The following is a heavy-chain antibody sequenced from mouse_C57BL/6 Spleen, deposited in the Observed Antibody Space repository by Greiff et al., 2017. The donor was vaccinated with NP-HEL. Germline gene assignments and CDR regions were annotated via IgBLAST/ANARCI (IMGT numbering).Heavy chain of an antibody. CDR1: EFTFSSYG. J-gene: IGHJ4*01. CDR3: ARQAIYYGNYVYAMDY. V-gene: IGHV5-6*01. D-gene: IGHD2-1*01. CDR2: ISSGGSYT. Sequence: VQLKESGGDLVKPGGSLKLSCAASEFTFSSYGMSWVRQTPDKRLEWVATISSGGSYTYYPDSVKGRFTISRDNAKNTLYLQMSSLKSEDTAMYYCARQAIYYGNYVYAMDYWGQGTSVTVSS.